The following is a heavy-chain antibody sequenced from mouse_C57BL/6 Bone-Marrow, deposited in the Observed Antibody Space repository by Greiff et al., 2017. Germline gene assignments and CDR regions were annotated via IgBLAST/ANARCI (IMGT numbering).Heavy chain of an antibody. CDR3: TRSTMITSRVYYFDY. V-gene: IGHV1-15*01. Sequence: VQLQQSGAELVRPGASVTLSCKASGYTFTDYEMHWVKQTPVHGLEWIGAIDPETGGTAYNQKFKGKAILTADKSSSTAYMELRSLTSEDSAVYYCTRSTMITSRVYYFDYWGQGTTLTVSS. CDR2: IDPETGGT. CDR1: GYTFTDYE. J-gene: IGHJ2*01. D-gene: IGHD2-4*01.